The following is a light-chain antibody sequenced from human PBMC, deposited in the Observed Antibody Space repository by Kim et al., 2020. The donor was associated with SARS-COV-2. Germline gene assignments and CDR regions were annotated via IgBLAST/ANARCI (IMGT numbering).Light chain of an antibody. CDR2: GAS. CDR1: QSVGSNY. CDR3: QQYSSSPAT. J-gene: IGKJ1*01. V-gene: IGKV3-20*01. Sequence: SPGESAPLSCRASQSVGSNYLAWYQQKPGQAPRLLIYGASSRATGIPDRFSGSGSGTDFTLTITRLEPEDFAVYYCQQYSSSPATFGQGTKVDIK.